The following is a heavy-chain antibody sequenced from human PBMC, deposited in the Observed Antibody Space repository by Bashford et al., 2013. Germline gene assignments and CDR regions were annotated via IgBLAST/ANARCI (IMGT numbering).Heavy chain of an antibody. CDR3: ARDPEAGVPGVSYYYMDV. CDR2: INHSGST. V-gene: IGHV4-34*01. D-gene: IGHD3-10*01. J-gene: IGHJ6*03. CDR1: GGSFSGYY. Sequence: LSLTCAVYGGSFSGYYWSWIRQPPGKGLEWIGEINHSGSTNYNPSLKSRVTISVDTSKNQFSLKLSSVTAADTAVYYCARDPEAGVPGVSYYYMDVWGRGTTVTVSS.